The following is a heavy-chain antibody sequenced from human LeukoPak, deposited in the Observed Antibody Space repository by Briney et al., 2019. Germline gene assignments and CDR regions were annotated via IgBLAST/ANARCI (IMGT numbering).Heavy chain of an antibody. D-gene: IGHD1-14*01. CDR1: GFRFSYHD. J-gene: IGHJ3*02. CDR2: IGAAGAHT. Sequence: GGSLRLSCAASGFRFSYHDMHWVRQAPGKGLEFVSSIGAAGAHTFYADSVKGRFTISRDKFQSTMYLQMDGLRPEDSAVYYCARELGGTKTGGFDIWGQGTVVTVSS. V-gene: IGHV3-64*02. CDR3: ARELGGTKTGGFDI.